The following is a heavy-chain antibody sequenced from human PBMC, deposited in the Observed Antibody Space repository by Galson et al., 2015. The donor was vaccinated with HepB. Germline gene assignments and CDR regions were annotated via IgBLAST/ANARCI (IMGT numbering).Heavy chain of an antibody. CDR2: INTDGTFL. CDR1: GFIFSNYW. Sequence: SLRLSCAASGFIFSNYWMHWVRQTPGKGPVWISRINTDGTFLSYADSVKGRFTISRDNAKNTLYLQMNSLRDEDTAVYYCARVARYCGGASCYGWFDPWGQGTQVTVSS. J-gene: IGHJ5*02. V-gene: IGHV3-74*01. CDR3: ARVARYCGGASCYGWFDP. D-gene: IGHD2-2*01.